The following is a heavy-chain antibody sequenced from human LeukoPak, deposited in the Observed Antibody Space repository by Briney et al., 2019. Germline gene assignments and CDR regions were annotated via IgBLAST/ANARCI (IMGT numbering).Heavy chain of an antibody. V-gene: IGHV5-51*01. CDR2: IYPGDSDT. J-gene: IGHJ4*02. Sequence: GESLKISCKGSGYSFTSYWIGWVRQMPGKGLEWMGIIYPGDSDTRYSPSFQGQVTISADKSISTAYLQWSSLKASDTAMYYCARRELTMVRGVIIAYFDYWGQGTLVTVSS. CDR3: ARRELTMVRGVIIAYFDY. D-gene: IGHD3-10*01. CDR1: GYSFTSYW.